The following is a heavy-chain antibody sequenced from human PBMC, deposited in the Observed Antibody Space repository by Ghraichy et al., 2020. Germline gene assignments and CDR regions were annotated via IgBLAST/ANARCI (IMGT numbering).Heavy chain of an antibody. CDR3: ARDLYSSTWYLAFDM. V-gene: IGHV3-48*02. Sequence: GGSLRLSCAASGFTFSTYRMNWVRQAPGKGLEWLSYISSSSAIYYADSVKGRFTISRDNAKNSLSLQMTSLRDEDTAVYYCARDLYSSTWYLAFDMWGQGTMVTVSS. CDR1: GFTFSTYR. D-gene: IGHD6-13*01. J-gene: IGHJ3*02. CDR2: ISSSSAI.